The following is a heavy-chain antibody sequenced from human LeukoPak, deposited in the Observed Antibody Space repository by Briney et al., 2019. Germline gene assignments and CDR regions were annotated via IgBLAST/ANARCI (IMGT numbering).Heavy chain of an antibody. CDR3: ARLVTYSSSWFDYWYFDL. CDR2: LYNGGTT. D-gene: IGHD6-13*01. V-gene: IGHV4-59*08. Sequence: KASETLSLTCTVSGGSISSFYWTWIRQPPGKGLEYIGSLYNGGTTNYNPSLTSRVTISVDTSKNQFSLKLSSVTAADTAVYYCARLVTYSSSWFDYWYFDLWGRGTLVTVSS. J-gene: IGHJ2*01. CDR1: GGSISSFY.